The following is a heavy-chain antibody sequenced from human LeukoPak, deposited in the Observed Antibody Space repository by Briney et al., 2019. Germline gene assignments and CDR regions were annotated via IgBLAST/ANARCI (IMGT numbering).Heavy chain of an antibody. J-gene: IGHJ4*02. CDR2: IYYSGST. D-gene: IGHD6-19*01. CDR3: ARALYSSGWDYYFDY. CDR1: GGSISSYY. Sequence: PSETLSLTCTVSGGSISSYYWSWIRQPPGKGLEWIGYIYYSGSTNYNPSLKSRVTISVDTSKNQFSLKLSSVTAADTAVYYCARALYSSGWDYYFDYWGQGTLVTVSS. V-gene: IGHV4-59*08.